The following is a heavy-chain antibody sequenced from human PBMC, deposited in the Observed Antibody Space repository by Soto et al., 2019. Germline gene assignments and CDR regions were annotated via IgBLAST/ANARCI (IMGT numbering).Heavy chain of an antibody. CDR2: ISGSGGST. CDR1: GFTFSSYA. V-gene: IGHV3-23*01. Sequence: GGSLRLSCAASGFTFSSYAMSWVRPAPGKGLEWVSAISGSGGSTYYADSVEGRFTISRDNSKNTLYLQMNSLRAEDTAVYYCAKDPTGWTGNYFDYWGQGTLVTVSS. J-gene: IGHJ4*02. D-gene: IGHD2-15*01. CDR3: AKDPTGWTGNYFDY.